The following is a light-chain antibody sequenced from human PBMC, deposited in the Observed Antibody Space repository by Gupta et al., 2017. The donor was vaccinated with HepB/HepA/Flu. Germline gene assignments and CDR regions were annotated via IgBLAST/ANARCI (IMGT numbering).Light chain of an antibody. CDR1: QSVNSN. CDR3: QQYNDWPPWT. CDR2: DAS. J-gene: IGKJ1*01. Sequence: ETVMTQSPGTLSVSPGERATLSCRASQSVNSNLAWYQQKPGQAPTRLIYDASTRATGIPDRFRGGGSGTEFTLTISSLQSEDFAIYYCQQYNDWPPWTFGQGTKVEIK. V-gene: IGKV3-15*01.